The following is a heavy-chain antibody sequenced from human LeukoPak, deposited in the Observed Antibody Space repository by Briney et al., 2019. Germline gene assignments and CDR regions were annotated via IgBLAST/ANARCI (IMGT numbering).Heavy chain of an antibody. V-gene: IGHV3-30*04. D-gene: IGHD1-14*01. CDR1: GFTFSSYA. Sequence: GGSLRLSCAASGFTFSSYAMHWVRQAPGKGLEWVAVISYDGSNKYYADSVKGRFTISGDNSKNTLYLQMNSLRAEDTAVYYCARVTERDWGQGTLVTVSS. CDR3: ARVTERD. CDR2: ISYDGSNK. J-gene: IGHJ4*02.